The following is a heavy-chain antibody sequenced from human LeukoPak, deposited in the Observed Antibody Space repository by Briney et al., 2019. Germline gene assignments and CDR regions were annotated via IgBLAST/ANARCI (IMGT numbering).Heavy chain of an antibody. CDR1: GFTVSSNY. CDR3: ARDRPPNSSGYLD. CDR2: IYSGGST. V-gene: IGHV3-66*01. Sequence: GSLRLSCAASGFTVSSNYMSWVRQAPGKGLEWVSVIYSGGSTYYADSVKGRFTISRDNSKNTLYLQMNSLRAEDTAVYYCARDRPPNSSGYLDWGQGTLVTVSS. J-gene: IGHJ4*02. D-gene: IGHD6-19*01.